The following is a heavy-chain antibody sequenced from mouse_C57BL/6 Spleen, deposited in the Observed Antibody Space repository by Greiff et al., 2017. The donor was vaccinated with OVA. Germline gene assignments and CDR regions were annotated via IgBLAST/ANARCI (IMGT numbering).Heavy chain of an antibody. J-gene: IGHJ4*01. CDR1: GYTFTDYE. Sequence: QVQLKESGAELVRPGASVTLSCKASGYTFTDYEMHWVKQTPVHGLEWIGAIDPETGGTAYNQKFKGKAILTVDKSSITAYMALRRLTSEDSAVYYCTRLPDDWGQGTSVTVSS. V-gene: IGHV1-15*01. CDR3: TRLPDD. CDR2: IDPETGGT. D-gene: IGHD2-12*01.